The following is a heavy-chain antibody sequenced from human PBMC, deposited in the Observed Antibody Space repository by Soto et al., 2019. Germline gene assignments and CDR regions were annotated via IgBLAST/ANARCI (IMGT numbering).Heavy chain of an antibody. CDR1: KFTFSSYA. CDR3: ARDMGYCSGTICSVLDY. V-gene: IGHV3-33*01. CDR2: IWSDGSNE. J-gene: IGHJ4*02. Sequence: QEQLEESGGGVVQPGRSLRLSCATSKFTFSSYAMHWVRQAPGKGLEWVAVIWSDGSNEYYADSVKGRFTISRDNSKNTLYLQMNSLRAEDTAVYHCARDMGYCSGTICSVLDYWGQGTLVTVSS. D-gene: IGHD2-2*01.